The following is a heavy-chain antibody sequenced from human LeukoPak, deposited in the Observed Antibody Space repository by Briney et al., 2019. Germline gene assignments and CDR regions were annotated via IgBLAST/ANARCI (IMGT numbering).Heavy chain of an antibody. CDR3: ARDAMVRGVLIDY. V-gene: IGHV3-21*01. J-gene: IGHJ4*02. D-gene: IGHD3-10*01. CDR2: ISSSSSYI. CDR1: GFTFGTYS. Sequence: PGGSLRLSCAASGFTFGTYSMNWVRQAPGKGLEWVSSISSSSSYIYYADSVKGRFTISRDNAKNSLFLQMSSLRAEDTAVYYCARDAMVRGVLIDYWDQGTLVTVSS.